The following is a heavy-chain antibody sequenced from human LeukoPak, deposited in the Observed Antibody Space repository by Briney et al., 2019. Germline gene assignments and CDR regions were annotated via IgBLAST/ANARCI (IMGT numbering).Heavy chain of an antibody. V-gene: IGHV3-23*01. D-gene: IGHD3-22*01. CDR2: ISGSGGST. CDR1: GFTFSSYA. Sequence: GGPLRLSCAASGFTFSSYAMSWVRQAPGKGLEWVSAISGSGGSTYYAGSVKGRFTISRDNSKNMLYLQMNSLRAEDTAVYYCARNLYYYDSSGYYYYWGQGTLVTVSS. CDR3: ARNLYYYDSSGYYYY. J-gene: IGHJ4*02.